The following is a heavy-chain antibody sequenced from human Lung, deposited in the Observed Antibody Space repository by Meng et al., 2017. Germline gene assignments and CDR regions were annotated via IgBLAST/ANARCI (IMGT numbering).Heavy chain of an antibody. D-gene: IGHD6-19*01. CDR1: GDSVSSNRAA. CDR2: TYYRSKWYN. J-gene: IGHJ5*02. V-gene: IGHV6-1*01. CDR3: ARCQQWLDS. Sequence: QVHLQQSGPGLVTPLTTLPPPCSITGDSVSSNRAAWNWIRQSPSRGLEWLGRTYYRSKWYNGYAVSVRSRITINPDTSKNQFSLQLNSVTPEDTAVYSCARCQQWLDSWGQGTLVTVSS.